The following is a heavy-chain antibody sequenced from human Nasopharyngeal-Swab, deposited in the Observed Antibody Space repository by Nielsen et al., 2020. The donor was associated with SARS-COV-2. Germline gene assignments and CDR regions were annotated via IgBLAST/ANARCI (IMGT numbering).Heavy chain of an antibody. D-gene: IGHD5-18*01. V-gene: IGHV3-20*04. CDR1: GFTFDDYG. CDR3: ASTWIQLWLPHY. CDR2: INWNGGST. J-gene: IGHJ4*02. Sequence: GGSLRLSCAASGFTFDDYGMSWARQAPGKGREWGPGINWNGGSTGYADSVKGRFTISRDNAKNSLYLQMNSLRAEDTALYYCASTWIQLWLPHYWGQGTLVTVSS.